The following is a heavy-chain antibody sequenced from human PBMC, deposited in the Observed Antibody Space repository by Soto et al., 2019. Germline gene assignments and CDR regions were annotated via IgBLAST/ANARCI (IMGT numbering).Heavy chain of an antibody. D-gene: IGHD1-26*01. Sequence: LRLSCAASGFTFSSFAVSWVRQAPGKGLEWVSSISPNVGSTYYADSVKGRFTISRDNSKNTLYLQMNSLRAEDTAIYYCARSGSYSWLPYWGQGTPVTVSS. CDR2: ISPNVGST. CDR3: ARSGSYSWLPY. CDR1: GFTFSSFA. V-gene: IGHV3-23*01. J-gene: IGHJ4*02.